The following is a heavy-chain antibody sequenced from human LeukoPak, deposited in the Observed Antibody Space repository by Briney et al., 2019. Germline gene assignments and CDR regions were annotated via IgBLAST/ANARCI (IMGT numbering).Heavy chain of an antibody. V-gene: IGHV3-74*01. CDR2: IDADGKTT. Sequence: PGGSLRLSCAASGFTFSHYWMHWVRQAPGKGLVWVSRIDADGKTTRYMDSVKGRFAISRDNAKNTLYLQMNSLRAEDTAVYYCASVTSTSPDDYWGQGTLVTVSS. J-gene: IGHJ4*02. D-gene: IGHD2-2*01. CDR1: GFTFSHYW. CDR3: ASVTSTSPDDY.